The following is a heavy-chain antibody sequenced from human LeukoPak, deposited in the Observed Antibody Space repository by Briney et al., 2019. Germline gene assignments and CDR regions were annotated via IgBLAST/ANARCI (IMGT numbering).Heavy chain of an antibody. CDR3: ARDNWVELGYCSSTSCYVRAGSNWFDP. CDR1: GGSISSSSYY. V-gene: IGHV4-39*07. J-gene: IGHJ5*02. D-gene: IGHD2-2*01. Sequence: SETLSLTYTVSGGSISSSSYYWGWIRQPPGKGLEWIGSIYYSGSTYYNPSLKSRVTISVDTSKNQFSLKLSSVTAADTAVYYCARDNWVELGYCSSTSCYVRAGSNWFDPWGQGTLVTVSS. CDR2: IYYSGST.